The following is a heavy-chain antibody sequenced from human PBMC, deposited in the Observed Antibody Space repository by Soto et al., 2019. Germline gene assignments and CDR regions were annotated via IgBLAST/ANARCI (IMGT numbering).Heavy chain of an antibody. CDR2: IKSKSDGGTT. V-gene: IGHV3-15*01. CDR3: TTDLWRIAVVVGSTGYFNP. CDR1: GFTFSDAW. D-gene: IGHD2-15*01. Sequence: RGSPIISCASSGFTFSDAWMSWVRQAPGKGLDLVGRIKSKSDGGTTEYAAPVRGRFTISRDDSKNTLYLQMNSLKTEDTAVYYCTTDLWRIAVVVGSTGYFNPWGQGTPVTVS. J-gene: IGHJ5*02.